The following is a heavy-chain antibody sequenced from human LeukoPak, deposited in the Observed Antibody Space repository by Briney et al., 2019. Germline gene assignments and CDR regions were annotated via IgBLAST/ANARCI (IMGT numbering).Heavy chain of an antibody. CDR3: ARARGDYVNY. D-gene: IGHD4-17*01. CDR1: GGSFSGHY. CDR2: INHSGGT. V-gene: IGHV4-34*01. Sequence: ASETLSLTCVVYGGSFSGHYWAWIRQPPGKGLEWIGEINHSGGTNYVPSLKSRVTISVDTSKNQFSLKLSSVTAADTAVYYCARARGDYVNYWGQGTLVTVSS. J-gene: IGHJ4*02.